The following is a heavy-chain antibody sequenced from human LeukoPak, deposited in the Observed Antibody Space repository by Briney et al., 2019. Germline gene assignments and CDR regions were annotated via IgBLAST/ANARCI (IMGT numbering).Heavy chain of an antibody. CDR2: IYTSGST. J-gene: IGHJ1*01. CDR1: GGSISSYY. CDR3: ASSSGSYFVEYFQH. D-gene: IGHD1-26*01. Sequence: PSETLSLTCTVSGGSISSYYWSWIRQPAGKGLEWIGRIYTSGSTNYNPSLKSRVTMSVDTSKNQFSLKLSSVTAADTAVYYCASSSGSYFVEYFQHWGQGTLVTVSS. V-gene: IGHV4-4*07.